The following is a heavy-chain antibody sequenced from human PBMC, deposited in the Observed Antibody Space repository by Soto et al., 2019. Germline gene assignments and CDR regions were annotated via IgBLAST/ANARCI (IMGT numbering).Heavy chain of an antibody. J-gene: IGHJ4*02. D-gene: IGHD3-9*01. CDR1: GFTFSNYA. V-gene: IGHV3-23*01. CDR2: ISGSGGST. Sequence: EVQLLESGGGLVQPGSSLRLSCAASGFTFSNYAMSWVRQTPGGGLEWVSSISGSGGSTFYADSVKGRFTISRDNPENTLYQQMNSLRADDTAVYYCAKGRRDDTLTGFYLTYFDYWGRGTLVTVPS. CDR3: AKGRRDDTLTGFYLTYFDY.